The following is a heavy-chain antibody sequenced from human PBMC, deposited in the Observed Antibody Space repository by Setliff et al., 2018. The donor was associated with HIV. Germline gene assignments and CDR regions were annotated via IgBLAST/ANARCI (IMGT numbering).Heavy chain of an antibody. J-gene: IGHJ3*02. CDR1: GFTFVNHD. D-gene: IGHD6-19*01. CDR2: IGTAGDT. CDR3: AKEEYTSGRCGAFGI. V-gene: IGHV3-13*01. Sequence: PGGSLRLSCAASGFTFVNHDIEWVRQAPGKGLEWVSHIGTAGDTYYLDSVKGRFTISREDARNSGYLQMNSLRDDDTAVYFCAKEEYTSGRCGAFGIWGQGTVVTVSS.